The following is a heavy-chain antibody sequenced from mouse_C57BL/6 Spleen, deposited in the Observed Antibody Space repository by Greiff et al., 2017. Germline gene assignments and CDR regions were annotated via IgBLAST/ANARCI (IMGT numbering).Heavy chain of an antibody. CDR1: GYTFTSYW. D-gene: IGHD3-3*01. CDR2: IHPNSGST. V-gene: IGHV1-64*01. Sequence: VQLQQPGAELVKPGASVKLSCKASGYTFTSYWMHWVQQRPGQGLEWIGMIHPNSGSTNYNEKFKSKVTLTVAKSSSTAYMQLSSLTSEDSAVYYCARRGTRCAMDYWGQGTSVTVSS. J-gene: IGHJ4*01. CDR3: ARRGTRCAMDY.